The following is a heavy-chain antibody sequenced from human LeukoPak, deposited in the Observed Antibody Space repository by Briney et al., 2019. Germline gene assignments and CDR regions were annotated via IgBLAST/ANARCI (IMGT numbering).Heavy chain of an antibody. Sequence: PGGSLRLSCAASGFTFTSYVMSWVRQAPGKGLEWVSTISGSGDSTYYADSVKGRFTISRDNSKNTVYLQMNSLTAEDTAVYYCAKDHGAASGDFDYWGQGILVTVSS. CDR2: ISGSGDST. D-gene: IGHD6-13*01. J-gene: IGHJ4*02. CDR3: AKDHGAASGDFDY. V-gene: IGHV3-23*01. CDR1: GFTFTSYV.